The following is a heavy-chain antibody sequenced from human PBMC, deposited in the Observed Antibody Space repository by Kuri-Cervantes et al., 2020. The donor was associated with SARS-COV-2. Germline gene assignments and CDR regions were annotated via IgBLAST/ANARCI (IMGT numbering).Heavy chain of an antibody. CDR1: GYAFTSYA. CDR2: IIPILGTA. D-gene: IGHD3-3*01. Sequence: AVKVSCKASGYAFTSYAISWVRQAPGQGLEWMGRIIPILGTANYAQKFQGRVTIPADKSTSTAYMELSSLRSEDTAVYYCARKIYDFWSGSVNRYYYYYMDVWGKGTTVTVSS. CDR3: ARKIYDFWSGSVNRYYYYYMDV. J-gene: IGHJ6*03. V-gene: IGHV1-69*04.